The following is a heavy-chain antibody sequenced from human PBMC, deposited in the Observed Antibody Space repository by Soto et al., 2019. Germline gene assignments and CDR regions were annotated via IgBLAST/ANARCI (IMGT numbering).Heavy chain of an antibody. CDR1: GFTFSNAW. D-gene: IGHD6-19*01. CDR3: TTDQPSSGWPHAFDI. Sequence: GGSLRLSCAASGFTFSNAWMSWVRQAPGKGLEWVGRIKSKTDGGTTDYAAPVKGRFTISRDDSKNTLYLQMNSLKTEDTAVYYCTTDQPSSGWPHAFDIWGQGTMVTVSS. J-gene: IGHJ3*02. V-gene: IGHV3-15*01. CDR2: IKSKTDGGTT.